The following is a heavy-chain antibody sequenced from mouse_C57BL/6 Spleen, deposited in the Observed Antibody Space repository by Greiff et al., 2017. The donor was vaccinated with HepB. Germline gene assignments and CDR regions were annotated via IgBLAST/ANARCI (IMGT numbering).Heavy chain of an antibody. CDR3: ARSELGRYYFDY. CDR2: ISDGGSYT. V-gene: IGHV5-4*01. Sequence: EVQLVESGGGLVKPGGSLKLSCAASGFTFSSYAMSWVRQTPEKRLEWVATISDGGSYTYYPDNVKGRFTISRDNAKNNLYLQMSHLKSEDTAMYYCARSELGRYYFDYWGQGTTLTVSS. J-gene: IGHJ2*01. CDR1: GFTFSSYA. D-gene: IGHD4-1*01.